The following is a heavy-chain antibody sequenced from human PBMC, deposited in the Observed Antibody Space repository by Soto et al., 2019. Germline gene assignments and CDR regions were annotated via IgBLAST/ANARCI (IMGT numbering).Heavy chain of an antibody. D-gene: IGHD5-12*01. Sequence: PSETLSLTCPVSGGSISSYCWSWIRQPPGKGMEWIGYIYYNGSTNYNPSLKSRVTISVDTSKNQFSLKLSSVTAADTAVYYCARDRPARASGYPLSPPYYYYVMDVWGQGTTVTVSS. J-gene: IGHJ6*02. V-gene: IGHV4-59*01. CDR3: ARDRPARASGYPLSPPYYYYVMDV. CDR2: IYYNGST. CDR1: GGSISSYC.